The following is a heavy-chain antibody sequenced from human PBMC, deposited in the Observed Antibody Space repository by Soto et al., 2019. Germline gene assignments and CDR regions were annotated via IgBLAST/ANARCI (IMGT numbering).Heavy chain of an antibody. Sequence: QVQLVQSGAEVKKAGASVKVSCKPSGYDFTGYRLHWVRQAPGQGLEWMGWLNPKNGDTSYVKKFRDRVTMTSDTSITTAYMDLSRLTSDDTAIYYCVRDMVATIDDDYYYAVDVWGQGTTVTVSS. D-gene: IGHD5-12*01. CDR3: VRDMVATIDDDYYYAVDV. J-gene: IGHJ6*02. CDR1: GYDFTGYR. V-gene: IGHV1-2*02. CDR2: LNPKNGDT.